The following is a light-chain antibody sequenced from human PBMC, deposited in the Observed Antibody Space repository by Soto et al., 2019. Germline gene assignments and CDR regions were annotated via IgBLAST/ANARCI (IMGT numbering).Light chain of an antibody. Sequence: QSVLTQPPSASGTPGQGVTISCSGSSSNIGTNTVNWYQQLPGTAPKLLIYRNHERPSGVPDRVSGSKSGTSASLAISGLQSADEADYYCAAWDDSLNGWVFGGWTKLTVL. V-gene: IGLV1-44*01. J-gene: IGLJ3*02. CDR3: AAWDDSLNGWV. CDR2: RNH. CDR1: SSNIGTNT.